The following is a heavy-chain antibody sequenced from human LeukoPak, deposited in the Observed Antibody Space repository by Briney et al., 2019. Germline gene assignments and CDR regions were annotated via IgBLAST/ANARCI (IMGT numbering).Heavy chain of an antibody. D-gene: IGHD1-14*01. Sequence: PGGSLRLSCAASGFTFDDYAMHWVRQAPGKGLEWVSGISWNSGSIGYADSVKGRFTISRDNAKNSLYLQMNSLRAEDTAVYYCARTTDYLYFDYWGQGTLVTVSS. J-gene: IGHJ4*02. CDR2: ISWNSGSI. CDR3: ARTTDYLYFDY. CDR1: GFTFDDYA. V-gene: IGHV3-9*01.